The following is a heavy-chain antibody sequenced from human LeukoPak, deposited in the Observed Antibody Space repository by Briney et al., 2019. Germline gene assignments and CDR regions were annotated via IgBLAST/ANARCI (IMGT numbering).Heavy chain of an antibody. CDR2: VYYSGTT. J-gene: IGHJ6*03. D-gene: IGHD3-10*01. CDR1: GDSISLSFYY. V-gene: IGHV4-39*07. CDR3: ARRGPYYYGSGSYYTHYYMDV. Sequence: PSETLSLTCSVSGDSISLSFYYWGWIRQPPGKALEWIGSVYYSGTTSYNPSLKSRVTISVDMSKNHFSLRLRSVTAADTAMYYCARRGPYYYGSGSYYTHYYMDVWGKGTTVTISS.